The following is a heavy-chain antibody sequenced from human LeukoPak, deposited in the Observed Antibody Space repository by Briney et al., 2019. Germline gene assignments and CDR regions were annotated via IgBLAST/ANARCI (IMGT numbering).Heavy chain of an antibody. CDR1: GFTFSSYA. Sequence: GGSLRLSCAASGFTFSSYAMSWVRQAPGKGLEWVSAISGSGGSTYYADSVKGRFTISRDNSKNTLYLQMNSLRAEDTAVYYCAKAPDLFTYYYYGMDVWGQGTTVTVSS. J-gene: IGHJ6*02. CDR2: ISGSGGST. CDR3: AKAPDLFTYYYYGMDV. V-gene: IGHV3-23*01. D-gene: IGHD3-9*01.